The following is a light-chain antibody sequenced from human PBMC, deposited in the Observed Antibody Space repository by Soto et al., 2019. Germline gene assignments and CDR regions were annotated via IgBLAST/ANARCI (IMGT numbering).Light chain of an antibody. J-gene: IGKJ1*01. CDR3: QQYNNWWT. CDR1: QSVDIN. CDR2: GAS. Sequence: EIVLTQSPATLSVSPGERVTLSCRASQSVDINLAWYQQKPGQAPRLLIYGASTRATGIPARFTGSGSGTEFTLTISSLQFDDSAVYYCQQYNNWWTFGQGTKVDIK. V-gene: IGKV3-15*01.